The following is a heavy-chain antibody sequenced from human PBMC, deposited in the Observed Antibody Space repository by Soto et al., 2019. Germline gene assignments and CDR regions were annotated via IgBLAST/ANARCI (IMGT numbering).Heavy chain of an antibody. CDR1: GFSLSTSGVG. V-gene: IGHV2-5*02. CDR2: IYWDDDK. CDR3: AHAITMIVVGGWFDP. D-gene: IGHD3-22*01. Sequence: QITLKESGPTLVKPTQTLTLTCTFSGFSLSTSGVGVGWIRQPPGKALEWLALIYWDDDKRYSPSLKSRLTITKHTSKNQVVLTMTNMDPVDTATYYCAHAITMIVVGGWFDPWGQGTLVTVSS. J-gene: IGHJ5*02.